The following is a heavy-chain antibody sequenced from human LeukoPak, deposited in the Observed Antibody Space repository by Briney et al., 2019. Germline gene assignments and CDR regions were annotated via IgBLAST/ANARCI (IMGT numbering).Heavy chain of an antibody. CDR2: INSDGSST. CDR1: GFTFSDYY. V-gene: IGHV3-74*01. J-gene: IGHJ6*03. CDR3: ARARLWYYYYYMDV. Sequence: GGSLRLSCAASGFTFSDYYMSWIRQAPGKGLVWVSRINSDGSSTSYADSVKGRFTISRDNAKNTLYLQMNSLRAEDTAVYYCARARLWYYYYYMDVWGKGTTVTVSS. D-gene: IGHD2-21*01.